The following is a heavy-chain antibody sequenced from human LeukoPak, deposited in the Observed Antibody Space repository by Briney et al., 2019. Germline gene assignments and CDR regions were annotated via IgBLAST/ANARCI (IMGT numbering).Heavy chain of an antibody. J-gene: IGHJ4*02. V-gene: IGHV1-24*01. Sequence: ASVKVSCKVSGYTLTELSMHWVRQAPGKGLEWMGGFDPEDGETIYAQKFQGRVTMTEDTSTDTAYMELSSLRSDDTAVYYCANLMRGYSGYADYWGQGTLVTVSS. CDR2: FDPEDGET. CDR1: GYTLTELS. D-gene: IGHD5-12*01. CDR3: ANLMRGYSGYADY.